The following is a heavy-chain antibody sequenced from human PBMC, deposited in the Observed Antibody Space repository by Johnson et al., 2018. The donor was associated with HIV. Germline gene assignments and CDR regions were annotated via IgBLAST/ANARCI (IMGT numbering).Heavy chain of an antibody. CDR2: ISSDGSNK. CDR1: GFTFSNYD. CDR3: ARDDLGNPFSSYDAFDI. D-gene: IGHD6-13*01. J-gene: IGHJ3*02. V-gene: IGHV3-30*03. Sequence: QVQLVESGGGVVQPGRSLRLSCAASGFTFSNYDIHWVRQPPGKGLEWVAVISSDGSNKYYFDSVKGRFTISRDNSKNTLYLQMNSLRAEDTAVYYCARDDLGNPFSSYDAFDIWGQGTMVTVSS.